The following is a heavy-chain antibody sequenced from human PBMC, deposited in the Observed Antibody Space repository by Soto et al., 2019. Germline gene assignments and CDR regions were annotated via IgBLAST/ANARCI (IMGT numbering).Heavy chain of an antibody. V-gene: IGHV2-5*02. Sequence: SGPTLVNPTQTLTLTCTFSGFSLSTSGVGVGWIRQPPGKALEWLALIFWDDDKRYRPSLKNRLTINKNTSKNQVVLTMTNMDPVDTATYYCAHSPPYDILTGSLNYFDYWGQGTLVTVSS. J-gene: IGHJ4*02. CDR2: IFWDDDK. CDR1: GFSLSTSGVG. D-gene: IGHD3-9*01. CDR3: AHSPPYDILTGSLNYFDY.